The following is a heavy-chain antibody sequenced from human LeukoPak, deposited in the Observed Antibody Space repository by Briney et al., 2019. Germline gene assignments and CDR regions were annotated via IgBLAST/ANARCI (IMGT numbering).Heavy chain of an antibody. CDR3: VRETAYSFDC. D-gene: IGHD1-14*01. CDR2: ISGSGTNI. Sequence: HTGGSQRLFCAASGFTFSGYSMTWVRQAPGKGLECVSYISGSGTNIYNADSVKGRFPISRDNAKNSMYLQLNSLRDEDTAVYYCVRETAYSFDCWGQGTLVTVSS. J-gene: IGHJ4*02. CDR1: GFTFSGYS. V-gene: IGHV3-48*02.